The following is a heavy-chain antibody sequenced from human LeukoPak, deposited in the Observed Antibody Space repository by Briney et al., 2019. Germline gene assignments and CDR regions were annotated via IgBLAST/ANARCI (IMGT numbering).Heavy chain of an antibody. J-gene: IGHJ4*02. CDR2: FDPEDGET. CDR1: GYTLTELS. V-gene: IGHV1-24*01. Sequence: ASVKVSCKVSGYTLTELSMHWVRQAPGKGLEWMGGFDPEDGETIYAQKFQGRVTMTGDTSTDTAYMELSSLRSEDTVVYYCATRPPSQYCSSTSCYYNYFDYWGQGTLVTVSS. D-gene: IGHD2-2*01. CDR3: ATRPPSQYCSSTSCYYNYFDY.